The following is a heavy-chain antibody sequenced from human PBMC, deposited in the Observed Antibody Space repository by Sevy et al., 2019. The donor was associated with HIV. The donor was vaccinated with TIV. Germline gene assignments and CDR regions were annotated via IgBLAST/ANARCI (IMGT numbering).Heavy chain of an antibody. J-gene: IGHJ6*02. Sequence: GGSLRLSCAASGFTFSKTAIHWVRQAPGKGLEWVATISPDGTRKNYPDSVNGRFTISRDNYKGTLHLQLSSLRAEDTAVYYCATDYCGTQHCGTNYWYNSMEAWGQGTTVTVSS. CDR3: ATDYCGTQHCGTNYWYNSMEA. V-gene: IGHV3-30*04. CDR1: GFTFSKTA. CDR2: ISPDGTRK. D-gene: IGHD2-21*01.